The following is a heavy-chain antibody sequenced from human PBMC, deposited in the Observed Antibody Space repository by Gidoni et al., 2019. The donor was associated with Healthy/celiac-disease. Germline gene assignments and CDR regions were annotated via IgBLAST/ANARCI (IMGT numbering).Heavy chain of an antibody. Sequence: QLQLQESGPGLVKPSETLSLTCTVSGGSISSSSYYWGWIRQPPGKGLEWIGSIYYSGSTYYNPSLKSRVTISVDTSKNQFSLKLSSVTAADTAVYYCARPSRSSSPFSFDYWGQGTLVTVSS. CDR3: ARPSRSSSPFSFDY. D-gene: IGHD6-6*01. CDR1: GGSISSSSYY. J-gene: IGHJ4*02. V-gene: IGHV4-39*01. CDR2: IYYSGST.